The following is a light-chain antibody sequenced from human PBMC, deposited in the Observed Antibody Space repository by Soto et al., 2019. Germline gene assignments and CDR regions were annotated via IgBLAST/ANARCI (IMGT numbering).Light chain of an antibody. CDR1: SSDVATYNL. J-gene: IGLJ2*01. Sequence: QSALTQPASVSGSPGQSITISCTGTSSDVATYNLVSWYQQHPGKAPKLIIYEGSKRPSGVSNRFSGSKSGFTASLTISGLQAEDEADYYCCSYTTTNTPFGGGTKVTVL. CDR3: CSYTTTNTP. CDR2: EGS. V-gene: IGLV2-23*01.